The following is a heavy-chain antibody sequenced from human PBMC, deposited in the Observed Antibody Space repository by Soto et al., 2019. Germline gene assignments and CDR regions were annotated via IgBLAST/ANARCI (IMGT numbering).Heavy chain of an antibody. D-gene: IGHD2-15*01. CDR3: ARAEPSSGGDFDY. J-gene: IGHJ4*02. Sequence: GESLKISGKGSGYRFSSNYISWVRQVPGKGLEWMGRIDPTDSYTNYSPAFQGHVTISVDRSKNQFSRKLSSVPAADTAVYYCARAEPSSGGDFDYWGKGTPVTVSS. CDR1: GYRFSSNY. CDR2: IDPTDSYT. V-gene: IGHV5-10-1*01.